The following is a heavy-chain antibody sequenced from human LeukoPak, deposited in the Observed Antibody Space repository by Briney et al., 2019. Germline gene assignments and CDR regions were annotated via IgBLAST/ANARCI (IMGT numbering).Heavy chain of an antibody. V-gene: IGHV1-18*01. CDR3: AREGYYGSGSAYYFDY. Sequence: ASVKVSCKASGYTFTSYGISWVRQAPGQGREWMGWISAYNGNANYAQKLQGRVTMTTDTSTSTDYMELRSLRSDHTAVYYCAREGYYGSGSAYYFDYWGQGTMVTVSS. D-gene: IGHD3-10*01. CDR2: ISAYNGNA. CDR1: GYTFTSYG. J-gene: IGHJ4*02.